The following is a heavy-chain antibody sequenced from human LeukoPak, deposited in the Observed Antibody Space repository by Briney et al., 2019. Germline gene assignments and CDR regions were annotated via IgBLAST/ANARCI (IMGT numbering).Heavy chain of an antibody. V-gene: IGHV3-30*18. J-gene: IGHJ6*02. D-gene: IGHD6-19*01. Sequence: ASGXTFSSXXMHWVXQXXXXXLEXVXIXXYDGSNKYYADSVKGRFTISRDNSKNTLYLQMNSLRAEDTAVYYCAKQRDSSGWPYYYYGMDVWGQGTTVTVSS. CDR1: GXTFSSXX. CDR3: AKQRDSSGWPYYYYGMDV. CDR2: XXYDGSNK.